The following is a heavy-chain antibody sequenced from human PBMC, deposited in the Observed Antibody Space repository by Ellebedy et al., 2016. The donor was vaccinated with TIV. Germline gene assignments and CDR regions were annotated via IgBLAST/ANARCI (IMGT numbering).Heavy chain of an antibody. V-gene: IGHV3-30*18. Sequence: GGSLRLSXEASGFTFSTYGMHWVRQAPGKGLEWVAVISYDGNNKYYADSVKGRFTISRDISKNTLYVQMNSLRADDTAVYYCAKDRGFGDYFYYGMDVWGQGTTVTVSS. J-gene: IGHJ6*02. CDR1: GFTFSTYG. CDR3: AKDRGFGDYFYYGMDV. CDR2: ISYDGNNK. D-gene: IGHD3-10*01.